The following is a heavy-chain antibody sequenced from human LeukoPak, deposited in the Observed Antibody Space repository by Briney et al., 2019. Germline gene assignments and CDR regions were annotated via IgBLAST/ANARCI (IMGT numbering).Heavy chain of an antibody. CDR1: GFTFSSYW. D-gene: IGHD6-19*01. CDR2: INSDGSNI. Sequence: GGSLRLSCAASGFTFSSYWMHWVRQAPGEGLVWVSRINSDGSNIRYVDSVKGRFTISRDNAKNTMYLQMNSLRAEDTAMYYCARAGSSGWSSGWSDYYYYMDVWGKGITVTVSS. V-gene: IGHV3-74*01. J-gene: IGHJ6*03. CDR3: ARAGSSGWSSGWSDYYYYMDV.